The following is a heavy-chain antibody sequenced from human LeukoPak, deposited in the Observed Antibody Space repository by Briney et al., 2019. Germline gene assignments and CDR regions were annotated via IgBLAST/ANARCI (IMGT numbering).Heavy chain of an antibody. J-gene: IGHJ6*03. CDR2: INHSGST. Sequence: SETLSLTCAVHGGSFSGYYWSWIRQPPGKGLEWIGEINHSGSTNYNPSLKSRVTISLDTSKNQFSLKLSSVTAADTAVYYCARGRWWFAGRPPHYMDVWGKGTTVTVSS. CDR1: GGSFSGYY. CDR3: ARGRWWFAGRPPHYMDV. V-gene: IGHV4-34*01. D-gene: IGHD6-6*01.